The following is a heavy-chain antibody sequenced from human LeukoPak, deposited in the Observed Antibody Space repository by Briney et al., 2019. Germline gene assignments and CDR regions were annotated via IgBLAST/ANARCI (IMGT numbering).Heavy chain of an antibody. Sequence: ASVKVSCKDSGYTFTNYGISWVRQAPGQGLEWMGWISAYNGHTKYAQKVQGRVTMTRDTSTSTAYMELRSLRSDDTAVYYCARDGHRRYHYDSSGREDAFDIWGQGTMVTVSS. J-gene: IGHJ3*02. D-gene: IGHD3-22*01. CDR3: ARDGHRRYHYDSSGREDAFDI. V-gene: IGHV1-18*01. CDR1: GYTFTNYG. CDR2: ISAYNGHT.